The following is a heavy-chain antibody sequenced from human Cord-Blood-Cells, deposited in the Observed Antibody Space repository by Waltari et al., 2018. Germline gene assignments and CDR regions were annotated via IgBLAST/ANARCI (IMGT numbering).Heavy chain of an antibody. V-gene: IGHV3-53*01. CDR2: IYSGGST. J-gene: IGHJ5*02. CDR3: ASVGGWYNNWFDP. Sequence: EVQLVESGGGLIQPGGSLRLSCAASGFTVSSNYMSWVRQAPGKGLEWSSVIYSGGSTYYADSVKGRFTISRDNSKNTLYRQMNSLRAEDTAVYYCASVGGWYNNWFDPWGQGTLVTVSS. D-gene: IGHD6-19*01. CDR1: GFTVSSNY.